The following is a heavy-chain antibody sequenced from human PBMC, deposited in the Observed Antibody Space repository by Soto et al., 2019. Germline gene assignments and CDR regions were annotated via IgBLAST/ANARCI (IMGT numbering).Heavy chain of an antibody. CDR1: GFTFDSFA. CDR3: ARGAVTPDS. CDR2: ISASGGST. J-gene: IGHJ4*02. D-gene: IGHD3-10*01. Sequence: GGSLRLSFAASGFTFDSFAMTWVHQAPGKGPEWVSAISASGGSTYYADSVKGRFTISRDSSKNTLYLQMNRLRAADTAVYYCARGAVTPDSWGQGTLVTVSS. V-gene: IGHV3-23*01.